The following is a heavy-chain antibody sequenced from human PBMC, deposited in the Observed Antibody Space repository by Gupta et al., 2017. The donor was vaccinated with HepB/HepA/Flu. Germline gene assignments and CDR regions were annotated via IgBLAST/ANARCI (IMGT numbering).Heavy chain of an antibody. CDR1: GFTFDDYA. D-gene: IGHD4-17*01. CDR3: AKDMVRYENGDQGDAFDI. V-gene: IGHV3-9*03. Sequence: EVQLVESGGGLVQPGRSLRLSCAASGFTFDDYAMHWVRQVPGKGLEWVSGISWNSGSIGYADSVKGRFTISRDNAKNSLFLQMNSLRPEDMALYYCAKDMVRYENGDQGDAFDIWGQGTMVIVSS. J-gene: IGHJ3*02. CDR2: ISWNSGSI.